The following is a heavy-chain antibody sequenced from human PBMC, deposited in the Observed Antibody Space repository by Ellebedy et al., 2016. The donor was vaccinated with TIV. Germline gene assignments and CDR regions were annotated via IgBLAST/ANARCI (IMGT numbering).Heavy chain of an antibody. CDR3: ATDQVGFGMDA. Sequence: GGSLRLXCATSGFIFSSAWMSWVRQAPGKGLEWVGQIKSTTDGATTDFAAPVKGRFSISRDDSKNTLYLEMNSLKSEDTAVYYCATDQVGFGMDAWGQGTTVIVSS. V-gene: IGHV3-15*01. CDR1: GFIFSSAW. CDR2: IKSTTDGATT. J-gene: IGHJ6*02. D-gene: IGHD1-26*01.